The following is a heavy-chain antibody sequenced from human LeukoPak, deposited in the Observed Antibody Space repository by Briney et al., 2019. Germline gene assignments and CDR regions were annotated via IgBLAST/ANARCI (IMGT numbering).Heavy chain of an antibody. Sequence: GGSLRLSCAAPGFIFDNYAIHWVRQAPGKGLEWVAVIWYDGSNTYYADSVKGRFTISRDNSKNTLSLQMNSLRAEDTAVYYCARDLRKGAHFDYWGQGTLVTVSS. CDR2: IWYDGSNT. CDR1: GFIFDNYA. D-gene: IGHD1-26*01. CDR3: ARDLRKGAHFDY. V-gene: IGHV3-33*01. J-gene: IGHJ4*02.